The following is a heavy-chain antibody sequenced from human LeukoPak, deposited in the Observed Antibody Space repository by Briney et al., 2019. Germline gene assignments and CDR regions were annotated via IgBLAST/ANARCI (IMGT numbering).Heavy chain of an antibody. D-gene: IGHD4-17*01. J-gene: IGHJ6*03. V-gene: IGHV3-23*01. CDR1: GFTFSNYG. CDR2: ISGSGYST. Sequence: PGGTLRLSCAASGFTFSNYGMSWVRQAPGKGLEWVSAISGSGYSTYYADSVKGRFTISRDNSKNTLYLQMNSLRAEDTAVYYCAKYYGDDPDYYYYMDVWGKGTTVTISS. CDR3: AKYYGDDPDYYYYMDV.